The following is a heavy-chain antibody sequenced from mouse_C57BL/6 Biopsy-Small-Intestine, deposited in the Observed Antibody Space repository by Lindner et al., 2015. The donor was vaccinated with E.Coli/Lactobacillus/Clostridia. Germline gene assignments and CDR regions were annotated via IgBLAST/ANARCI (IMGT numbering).Heavy chain of an antibody. J-gene: IGHJ1*03. D-gene: IGHD2-3*01. V-gene: IGHV1-50*01. CDR3: EVVTGWYFAV. CDR1: GYTFTSYW. CDR2: IDPSDSNT. Sequence: VQLQESGAELVKPGASVKLSCKASGYTFTSYWMQWIRQRPGQGLEWIGEIDPSDSNTNYNQNFKGKATLTVDTSSSTAYLQLSSLTSEDSAVYYCEVVTGWYFAVWGTGTTVTVSS.